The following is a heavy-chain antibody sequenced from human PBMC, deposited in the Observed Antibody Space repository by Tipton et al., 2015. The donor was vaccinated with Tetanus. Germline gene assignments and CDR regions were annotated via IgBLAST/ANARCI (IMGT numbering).Heavy chain of an antibody. J-gene: IGHJ4*02. CDR3: ARETNPYGDRDY. CDR1: GGTFSSYA. Sequence: QSGPEVKKPGSSVKVSCKASGGTFSSYAISWVRQAPGQGLEWMGGIIPIFGTANYAQKFQGRVTITADESTSTAYMELSSLRSEDTAVYYCARETNPYGDRDYWGQGTLVTVSS. D-gene: IGHD4-17*01. V-gene: IGHV1-69*01. CDR2: IIPIFGTA.